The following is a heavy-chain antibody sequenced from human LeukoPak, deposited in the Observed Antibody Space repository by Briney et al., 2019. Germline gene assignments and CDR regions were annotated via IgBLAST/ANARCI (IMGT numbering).Heavy chain of an antibody. V-gene: IGHV5-51*01. D-gene: IGHD6-13*01. CDR3: ARWFSSSSWYRYFDY. CDR2: IYPGDSDT. J-gene: IGHJ4*02. CDR1: VYSFTSYW. Sequence: GESLKISCKGSVYSFTSYWIGWVRQMPGKGLEWMGIIYPGDSDTRYSPSFQGQVTISADKSISTAYLQWSSLKASDTAMYYCARWFSSSSWYRYFDYWGQGTLVTVSS.